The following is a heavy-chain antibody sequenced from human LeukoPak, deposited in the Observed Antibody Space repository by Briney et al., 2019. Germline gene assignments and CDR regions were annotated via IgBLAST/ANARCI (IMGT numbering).Heavy chain of an antibody. V-gene: IGHV3-23*01. D-gene: IGHD6-19*01. J-gene: IGHJ5*02. CDR3: AKYRGWYVEDWFDP. Sequence: PGGSLRLSCAASGFTFSNYAMNWVRQAPGKGLGWVSAISGSGGSTYYPDSVKGRFTISRDNSKNTLNLQMNSLRAEDTAVYYCAKYRGWYVEDWFDPWGQGTLVTVSS. CDR2: ISGSGGST. CDR1: GFTFSNYA.